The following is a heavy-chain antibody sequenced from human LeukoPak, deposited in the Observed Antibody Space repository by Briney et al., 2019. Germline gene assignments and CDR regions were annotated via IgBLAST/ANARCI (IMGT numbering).Heavy chain of an antibody. CDR2: INHSGST. J-gene: IGHJ6*02. CDR3: ARGRYYDILTGYYHHYYYYGTDV. Sequence: PSETLSLTCAVYGGSFSGYYWSWIRQPPGKGLEWIGEINHSGSTNYNPSLKSRVTISVDTSKNQFSLKLSSVTAADTAVYYCARGRYYDILTGYYHHYYYYGTDVWGQGTTVTVSS. V-gene: IGHV4-34*01. CDR1: GGSFSGYY. D-gene: IGHD3-9*01.